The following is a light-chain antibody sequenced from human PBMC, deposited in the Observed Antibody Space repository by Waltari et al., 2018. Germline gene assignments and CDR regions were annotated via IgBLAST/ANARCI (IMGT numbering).Light chain of an antibody. CDR1: SSNIGGNF. V-gene: IGLV1-51*01. Sequence: QSVLTQPPSVSAAPGQKVTISCSGSSSNIGGNFVSWYQHLPGTAPKLLIYDDNRRPSGTPDRFFGSKSGTVATLGITGLQTGDEADYFCGAWDSSLSVVIFGGGTKLTVL. CDR2: DDN. J-gene: IGLJ2*01. CDR3: GAWDSSLSVVI.